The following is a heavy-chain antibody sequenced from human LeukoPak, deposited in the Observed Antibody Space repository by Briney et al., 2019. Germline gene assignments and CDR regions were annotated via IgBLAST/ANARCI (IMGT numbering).Heavy chain of an antibody. Sequence: GGSLRLSCAASGFTFSSYSRNWVRQAPGKGLEWFSSISSSSSYIYYADSVKGRFTISRDNAKNTLYLQMDNLGVEDTGIYYCAKENESPDLWGQGTLVTVSS. V-gene: IGHV3-21*01. CDR2: ISSSSSYI. CDR1: GFTFSSYS. D-gene: IGHD3/OR15-3a*01. CDR3: AKENESPDL. J-gene: IGHJ4*02.